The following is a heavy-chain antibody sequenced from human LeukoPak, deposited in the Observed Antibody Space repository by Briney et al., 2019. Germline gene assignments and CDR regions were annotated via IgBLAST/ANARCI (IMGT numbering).Heavy chain of an antibody. CDR1: GFTFSSYA. CDR2: ISYDGSNK. J-gene: IGHJ4*02. Sequence: PGGSLRLSCAASGFTFSSYAMHWVRQAPGKGLEWVAVISYDGSNKYYADSVKGRFTISRDNSKNTLYLQMNSLRAEDTAVYYCARIIAVAGTGDYWGQGTLVTVSS. D-gene: IGHD6-19*01. CDR3: ARIIAVAGTGDY. V-gene: IGHV3-30*04.